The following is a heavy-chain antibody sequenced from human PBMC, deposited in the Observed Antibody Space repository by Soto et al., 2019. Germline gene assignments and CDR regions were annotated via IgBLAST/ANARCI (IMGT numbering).Heavy chain of an antibody. CDR3: AICTVDTIVTSGWCHYLDP. CDR1: GFTFSSSA. CDR2: VSGSGGTT. V-gene: IGHV3-23*01. J-gene: IGHJ5*02. D-gene: IGHD6-19*01. Sequence: EVQLLDSGGGLVQPGGSLRLSCAASGFTFSSSAMSWVRQAPGKGLEWVSAVSGSGGTTYYADSVRGRFTISRDNSKNTLYLQMNSLRAEDTAIYFCAICTVDTIVTSGWCHYLDPWGKGTLVTVSS.